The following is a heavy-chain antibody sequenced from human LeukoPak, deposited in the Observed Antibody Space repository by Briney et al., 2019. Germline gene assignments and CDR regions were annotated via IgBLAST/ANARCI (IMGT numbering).Heavy chain of an antibody. V-gene: IGHV1-2*02. CDR3: ARGSTIEFGYYFDY. CDR2: INPNSGGT. D-gene: IGHD3-10*01. Sequence: ASVKVSCKASGYTFTGYYMSWVRQAPGQGLEWMGWINPNSGGTKYAQKFQGRVTMTRDTSINTAYMEVSRLRSDDTVVYYCARGSTIEFGYYFDYWGQGTLVTVSS. J-gene: IGHJ4*02. CDR1: GYTFTGYY.